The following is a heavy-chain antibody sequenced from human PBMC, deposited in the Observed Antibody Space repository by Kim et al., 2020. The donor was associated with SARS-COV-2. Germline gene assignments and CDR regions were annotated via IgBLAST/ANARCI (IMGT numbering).Heavy chain of an antibody. CDR3: ARQRTRDYDFWSGQNWFDP. Sequence: ASVKVSCKASGYTFTSYAMHWVRQAPGQRLEWMGWINAGNGNTKYSQKFQGRVTITRDTSASTAYMELSSLRSEDTAVYYCARQRTRDYDFWSGQNWFDPWGQGTLVTVSS. J-gene: IGHJ5*02. CDR1: GYTFTSYA. V-gene: IGHV1-3*01. D-gene: IGHD3-3*01. CDR2: INAGNGNT.